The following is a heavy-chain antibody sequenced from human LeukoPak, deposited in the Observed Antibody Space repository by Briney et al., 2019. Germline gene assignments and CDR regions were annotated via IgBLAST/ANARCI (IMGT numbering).Heavy chain of an antibody. J-gene: IGHJ6*03. CDR1: GASITAHS. D-gene: IGHD3-22*01. Sequence: SETLSLTCTVSGASITAHSWNWIRQPAGKALERIGRIHGNGSTNYNPSLKSRVTMSLDTSKSQFSLKLPSVTAADTALYYCARDMVSTWPYFYTYYYMDVWGQGTTVAVSS. CDR2: IHGNGST. CDR3: ARDMVSTWPYFYTYYYMDV. V-gene: IGHV4-4*07.